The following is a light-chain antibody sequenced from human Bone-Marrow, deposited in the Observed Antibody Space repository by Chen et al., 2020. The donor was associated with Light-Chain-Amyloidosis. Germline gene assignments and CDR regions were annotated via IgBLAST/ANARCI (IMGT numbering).Light chain of an antibody. CDR2: DDS. Sequence: SYVLTQPSSVSVSPGQTDTISCGGNNIGSTSVFWYQQTPGQAPLLVVYDDSDRPSGIPERLSGSNSGHTATQTISRGEAGYEADYCCQVWDRSSDRPVFGGGTKLTFL. J-gene: IGLJ3*02. V-gene: IGLV3-21*02. CDR1: NIGSTS. CDR3: QVWDRSSDRPV.